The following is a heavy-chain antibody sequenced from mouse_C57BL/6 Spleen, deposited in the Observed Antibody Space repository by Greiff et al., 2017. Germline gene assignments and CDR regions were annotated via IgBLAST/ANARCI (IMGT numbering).Heavy chain of an antibody. D-gene: IGHD4-1*01. CDR1: GYTFTSYG. J-gene: IGHJ3*01. Sequence: VQLKESGAELARPGASVKLSCKASGYTFTSYGISWVKQRTGQGLEWIGEIYPRSGNTYYNEKFKGKATLTADKSSSTAYMELRSLTSEDSAVYFCARTGPFAYWGQGTLVTVSA. CDR2: IYPRSGNT. CDR3: ARTGPFAY. V-gene: IGHV1-81*01.